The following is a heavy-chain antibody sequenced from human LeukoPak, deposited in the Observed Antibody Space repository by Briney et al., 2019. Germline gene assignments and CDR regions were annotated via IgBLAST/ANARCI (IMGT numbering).Heavy chain of an antibody. V-gene: IGHV4-30-4*01. Sequence: PSQTLSLTCTVSGGSISSGDYYWSWIRQPPGKGLEWIGYIYYSGSTYYSPSLKSRVTISVDTSKNQFSLKLSSVTAADTAVYYCARDTHYGWDWYFDLWGRGTLVTVSS. J-gene: IGHJ2*01. CDR3: ARDTHYGWDWYFDL. CDR2: IYYSGST. CDR1: GGSISSGDYY. D-gene: IGHD2-8*02.